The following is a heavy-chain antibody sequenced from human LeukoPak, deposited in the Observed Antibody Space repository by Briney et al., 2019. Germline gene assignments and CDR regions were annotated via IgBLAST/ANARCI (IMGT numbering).Heavy chain of an antibody. J-gene: IGHJ6*02. CDR2: ISGSGGST. Sequence: GGSLRLSCVVSGITLSNYGMSWVCQAPGKGLEWVSAISGSGGSTYYADSVKGRFTISRDNSKNTLYLQMNSLRAEDTAVYYCAKATDYYYYYGMDVWGQGTTVTVSS. V-gene: IGHV3-23*01. CDR3: AKATDYYYYYGMDV. CDR1: GITLSNYG.